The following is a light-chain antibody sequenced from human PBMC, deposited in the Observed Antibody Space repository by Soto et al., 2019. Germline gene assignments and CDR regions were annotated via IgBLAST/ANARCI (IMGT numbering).Light chain of an antibody. V-gene: IGKV3-15*01. CDR1: QSVSSN. Sequence: EIVMTQSPATLSVSPGERATLSCRASQSVSSNLAWYQQKPGQAPRLLIYGASTRATGIPARFSGSGSGTEFTLTISSLQSEDFGVYFCQQYNNWPPVLTFGGGTKVEIK. J-gene: IGKJ4*01. CDR3: QQYNNWPPVLT. CDR2: GAS.